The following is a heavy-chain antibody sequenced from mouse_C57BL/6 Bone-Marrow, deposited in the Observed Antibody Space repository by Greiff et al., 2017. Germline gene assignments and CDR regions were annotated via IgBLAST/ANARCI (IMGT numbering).Heavy chain of an antibody. D-gene: IGHD1-1*01. J-gene: IGHJ1*03. CDR2: ISGGGGNT. V-gene: IGHV5-9*01. Sequence: EVKLQESGGGLVKPGGSLKLSCAASGFTFSSYTMSWVRQTPEKRLEWVATISGGGGNTYYPDSVKGRFTISRDNAKNTLYLQMSSLRSEDTALYYCASPLYYYGSSYSYWYFDVWGTGTTVTVSS. CDR3: ASPLYYYGSSYSYWYFDV. CDR1: GFTFSSYT.